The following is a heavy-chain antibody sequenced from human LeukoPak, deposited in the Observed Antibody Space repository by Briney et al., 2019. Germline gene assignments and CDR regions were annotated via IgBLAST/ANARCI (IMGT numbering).Heavy chain of an antibody. D-gene: IGHD3-9*01. Sequence: GGSLRLSCAASGFTFSSYAMSWVRQAPGKGLEWVSAISGSGGSTYYADSVKGRFTISRDNSKNTLYLQMNSLRAEDTAVYYCAKDCGSYLIRYFDPSLDAFDIWGQGTMVTVSS. CDR2: ISGSGGST. CDR3: AKDCGSYLIRYFDPSLDAFDI. J-gene: IGHJ3*02. V-gene: IGHV3-23*01. CDR1: GFTFSSYA.